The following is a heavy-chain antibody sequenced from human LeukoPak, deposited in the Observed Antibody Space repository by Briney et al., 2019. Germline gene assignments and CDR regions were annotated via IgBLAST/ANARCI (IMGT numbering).Heavy chain of an antibody. Sequence: PSETLSLTCAVYGGSFSGYYWSWIRQPPGKGLEWIGEINHSGSTNYNPSLKSRVTISVDTSKNQFSLKLSSVTAADTAVCYCARALTRGYCTGGVCYQSPGCYDYWGQGTLVTVSS. J-gene: IGHJ4*02. V-gene: IGHV4-34*01. CDR1: GGSFSGYY. D-gene: IGHD2-8*02. CDR2: INHSGST. CDR3: ARALTRGYCTGGVCYQSPGCYDY.